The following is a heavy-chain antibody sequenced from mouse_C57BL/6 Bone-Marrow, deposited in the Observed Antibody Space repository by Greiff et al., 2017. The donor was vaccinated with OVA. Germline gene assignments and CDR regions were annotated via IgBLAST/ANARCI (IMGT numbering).Heavy chain of an antibody. CDR3: ARRYGSPYLDY. CDR2: ILPGSGST. V-gene: IGHV1-55*01. Sequence: QVQLQQPGAELVKPGASVKMSCKASGYTFTSYWITWVKQRPGQGLEWIGEILPGSGSTNYNEKFKGKATFTADTSSNTAYMQLSSLTTEDSAIDYCARRYGSPYLDYWGQGTTRTVSS. D-gene: IGHD1-1*01. CDR1: GYTFTSYW. J-gene: IGHJ2*01.